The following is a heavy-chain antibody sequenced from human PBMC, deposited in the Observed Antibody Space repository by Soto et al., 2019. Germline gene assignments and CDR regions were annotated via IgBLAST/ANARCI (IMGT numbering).Heavy chain of an antibody. CDR3: VKDESINWYSGHFRH. CDR1: GFTFDDYA. CDR2: INWNSGSI. D-gene: IGHD6-13*01. Sequence: PGGSLRLSCAASGFTFDDYAMHWVRQVPGKGLEWVSGINWNSGSIGYGDSVKGQFAISRDNAKNSLHLQMNSLSAEDTAFYYCVKDESINWYSGHFRHWGQGTLVTVSS. J-gene: IGHJ1*01. V-gene: IGHV3-9*01.